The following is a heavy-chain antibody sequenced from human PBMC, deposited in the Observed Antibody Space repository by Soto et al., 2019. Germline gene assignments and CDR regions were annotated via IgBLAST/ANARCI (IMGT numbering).Heavy chain of an antibody. CDR3: VRHYYGSGSYLPTFEY. CDR2: ISYSGST. D-gene: IGHD3-10*01. CDR1: YGSISSTTYF. Sequence: LSLTCTVSYGSISSTTYFWGWIRQPPGKGLEWIGSISYSGSTFYNPSLKSRVTISVETSKNQFSLKLSSMTAADTAVYHCVRHYYGSGSYLPTFEYWGPGTLVTVSS. V-gene: IGHV4-39*01. J-gene: IGHJ4*02.